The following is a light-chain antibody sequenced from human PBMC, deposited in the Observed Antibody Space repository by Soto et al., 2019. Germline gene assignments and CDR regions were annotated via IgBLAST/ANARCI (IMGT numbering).Light chain of an antibody. CDR1: SSNIGNNY. CDR3: GTWDSSLSAGV. CDR2: DNN. J-gene: IGLJ1*01. Sequence: QSVLTQPPSVSAAPGQKVTISCSGSSSNIGNNYVSWYQQLPGTAPKLLIYDNNKRPPGIPDRFSGSKSGTSATLGITGLQTGDEADYYCGTWDSSLSAGVFGTGTRSPS. V-gene: IGLV1-51*01.